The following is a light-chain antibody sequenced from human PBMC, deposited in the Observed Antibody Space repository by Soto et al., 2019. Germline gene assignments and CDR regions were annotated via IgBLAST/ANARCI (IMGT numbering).Light chain of an antibody. Sequence: EIVLTQSPGTLSLSPGERATLSCRARQSVSSSYLAWYQQKPGQSPRLLIFGASSRPTGTPDRFSGSGSGTDFTLTISRLEPEDFAVYYCQQHDTSPRTFGQGTTVEIK. CDR2: GAS. V-gene: IGKV3-20*01. CDR1: QSVSSSY. CDR3: QQHDTSPRT. J-gene: IGKJ1*01.